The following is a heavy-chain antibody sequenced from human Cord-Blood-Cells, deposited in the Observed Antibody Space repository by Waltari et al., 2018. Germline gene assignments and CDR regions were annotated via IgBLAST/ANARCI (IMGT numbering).Heavy chain of an antibody. CDR1: GYTFTSYD. V-gene: IGHV1-8*01. Sequence: QVQLVQSGAEVKKPGASVKVSCKASGYTFTSYDINWVRQATGQGLEWMGWRNPNSGNTGYAQKFQGGVTMTRNTSISTAYMELSSLRSEDTAVYYCARGVRGSYSSSFRYQHWGQGTLVTVSS. CDR3: ARGVRGSYSSSFRYQH. D-gene: IGHD6-13*01. CDR2: RNPNSGNT. J-gene: IGHJ1*01.